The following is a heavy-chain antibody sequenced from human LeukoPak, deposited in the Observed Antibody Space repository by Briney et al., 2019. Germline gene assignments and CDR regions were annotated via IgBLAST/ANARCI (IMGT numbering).Heavy chain of an antibody. CDR3: ARGRGDSGTYYYYGMDV. D-gene: IGHD1-14*01. V-gene: IGHV1-69*04. CDR1: GGTFSSYA. J-gene: IGHJ6*04. Sequence: ASVKVSCKASGGTFSSYAISWVRQAPGQGLEWMGRIIPIFGIANYAQKFQGRVTITADKSTSTAYMELSSLRSEDTAVYYCARGRGDSGTYYYYGMDVWGKGTTVTVSS. CDR2: IIPIFGIA.